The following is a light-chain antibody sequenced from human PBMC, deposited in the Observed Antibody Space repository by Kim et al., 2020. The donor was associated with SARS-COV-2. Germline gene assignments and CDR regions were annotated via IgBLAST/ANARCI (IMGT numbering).Light chain of an antibody. CDR1: QGISSY. V-gene: IGKV1-8*01. CDR2: AAS. J-gene: IGKJ5*01. Sequence: AIRLTQSPSSFSASTGDRVTITCRASQGISSYLAWYQQKPGKAPKLLIYAASTLQSGVPSRFSDSGSGTDFTLTISCLQSEDFATYYCQQYYSYTPITFGQGTRLEIK. CDR3: QQYYSYTPIT.